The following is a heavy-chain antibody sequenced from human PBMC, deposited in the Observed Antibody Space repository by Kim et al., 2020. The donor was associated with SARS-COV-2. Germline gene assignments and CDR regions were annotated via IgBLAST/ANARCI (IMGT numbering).Heavy chain of an antibody. J-gene: IGHJ5*02. Sequence: SETLSLTCTVSGGSISSGSYYWSWIRQPAGKGLEWIGRIYTSGSTNYNPSLKSRVTISVDTSKNQFSLKLSSVTAADTAVYYCAREVLLWFGEPQMNNWFDPWGQGTLVTVSS. CDR1: GGSISSGSYY. CDR2: IYTSGST. D-gene: IGHD3-10*01. V-gene: IGHV4-61*02. CDR3: AREVLLWFGEPQMNNWFDP.